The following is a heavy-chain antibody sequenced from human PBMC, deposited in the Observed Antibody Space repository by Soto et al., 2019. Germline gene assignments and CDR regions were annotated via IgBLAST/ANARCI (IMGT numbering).Heavy chain of an antibody. CDR1: GFTFDDYG. J-gene: IGHJ4*02. CDR2: INWNGGST. CDR3: AKVPESAEPVYFFDY. V-gene: IGHV3-20*04. Sequence: PGGSLRLSCAASGFTFDDYGMSWVRQAPGKGLEWVSCINWNGGSTGYADSVKGRFTITRDNSKNTLYLIMDSLRPEDSAVYYCAKVPESAEPVYFFDYCGQGTLVPVSS.